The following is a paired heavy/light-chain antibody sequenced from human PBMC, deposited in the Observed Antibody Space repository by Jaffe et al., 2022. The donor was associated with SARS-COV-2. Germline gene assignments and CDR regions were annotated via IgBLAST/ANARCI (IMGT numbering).Light chain of an antibody. J-gene: IGKJ2*01. CDR1: QSVLYSSNNKNY. CDR3: QQYYSIPYT. CDR2: WAS. Sequence: DIVMTQSPDSLAVSLGERATINCKSSQSVLYSSNNKNYLGWYQQKPRQPPKLLIYWASTRESGVPDRFSGSGSGTDFTLTISSLQAEDVAVYYCQQYYSIPYTFGQGTKLEIK. V-gene: IGKV4-1*01.
Heavy chain of an antibody. CDR2: IYQSGST. D-gene: IGHD2-2*01. CDR3: ARADPTRVLAV. CDR1: GGSISSNNW. V-gene: IGHV4-4*02. J-gene: IGHJ6*02. Sequence: QVQLQESGPGLVKPSGTLSLTCAVSGGSISSNNWWSWVRQPPGKGLEWIGEIYQSGSTNYNPSLKSRITISVDKSKTQFSLNLSSVTAADTAVYYCARADPTRVLAVWGQGTTVTVSS.